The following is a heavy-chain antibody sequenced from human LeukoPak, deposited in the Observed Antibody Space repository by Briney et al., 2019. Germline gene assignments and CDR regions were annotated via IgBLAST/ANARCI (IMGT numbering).Heavy chain of an antibody. CDR2: IIPMVGTA. D-gene: IGHD3-3*01. J-gene: IGHJ3*02. V-gene: IGHV1-69*01. CDR1: GGTFSTYA. Sequence: ASVKVSCKASGGTFSTYAISWVRQAPGQGLEWVGVIIPMVGTATYAQRFQGRVTITADESTSTAYMELRSLRSDDTAVYYCARDLRFIQPKVFDIWGQGTMVTVSS. CDR3: ARDLRFIQPKVFDI.